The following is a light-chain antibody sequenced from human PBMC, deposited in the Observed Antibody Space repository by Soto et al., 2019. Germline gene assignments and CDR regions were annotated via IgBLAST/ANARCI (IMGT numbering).Light chain of an antibody. Sequence: DVVMTQSPLSLPVTLGQPASISCRSTQGLVYTDGNTYLTWFQQRPGQSPRRLIYNVSNRDSGVPDRFSGRGSGTDFTLKSSRVEAEDVGIYHCRQGSHWPHTFGQGTKLEIK. CDR1: QGLVYTDGNTY. V-gene: IGKV2-30*01. CDR2: NVS. CDR3: RQGSHWPHT. J-gene: IGKJ2*01.